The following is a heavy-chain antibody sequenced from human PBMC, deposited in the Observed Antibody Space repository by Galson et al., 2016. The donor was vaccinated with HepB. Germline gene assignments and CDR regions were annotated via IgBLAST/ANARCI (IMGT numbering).Heavy chain of an antibody. CDR3: AKDLAPSGCSGGSCYSWAYGLDV. V-gene: IGHV3-23*01. D-gene: IGHD2-15*01. CDR2: ISGSGGSA. Sequence: SLRLSCAASGFTFSNYAMRWVRQAPGKGLEWVSAISGSGGSADYADSVKGRFTISRDNSKSTLSLQMNSMRAEDTAVYYCAKDLAPSGCSGGSCYSWAYGLDVWGQGTTVTVSS. CDR1: GFTFSNYA. J-gene: IGHJ6*02.